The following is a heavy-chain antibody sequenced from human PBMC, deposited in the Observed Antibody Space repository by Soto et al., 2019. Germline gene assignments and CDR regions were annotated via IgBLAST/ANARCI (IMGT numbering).Heavy chain of an antibody. CDR3: GGAAQLWGLVFDY. D-gene: IGHD5-18*01. J-gene: IGHJ4*02. Sequence: SETLSLTCTVSGGSISSYYWSWIRQPPGKGLEWIGYIYYSGSTNYNPSLKSRVTISVDTSKNQFSLKLSSVTAADTAVYYGGGAAQLWGLVFDYWRQGTLVTVSS. CDR1: GGSISSYY. CDR2: IYYSGST. V-gene: IGHV4-59*01.